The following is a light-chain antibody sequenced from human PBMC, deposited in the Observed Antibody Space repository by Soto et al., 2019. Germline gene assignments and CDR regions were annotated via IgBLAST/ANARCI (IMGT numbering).Light chain of an antibody. CDR2: DAS. V-gene: IGKV1-33*01. CDR1: QDITIY. Sequence: DIQMTQSPPSVSASVGERVTITCQASQDITIYLNWYQQRPGRAPKLLIYDASTLETGVPSRFSGSGSGTVFTFTITSLQPEDIATYYCQHYENLPFTFGPGTKVDI. CDR3: QHYENLPFT. J-gene: IGKJ3*01.